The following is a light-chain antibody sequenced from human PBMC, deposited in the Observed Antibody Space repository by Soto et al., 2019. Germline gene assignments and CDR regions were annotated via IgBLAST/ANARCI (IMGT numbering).Light chain of an antibody. Sequence: QSALTQPPSASGSPGQSVTISCTGTSSDVGGYKYVSWYQQHPGKAPKLMIYEVSKRPSGVPDRFSGSKSGNTASLTVSGLQAEDEADYYCSSYAGSNNLGVFGGGTKITFL. CDR1: SSDVGGYKY. V-gene: IGLV2-8*01. CDR2: EVS. J-gene: IGLJ2*01. CDR3: SSYAGSNNLGV.